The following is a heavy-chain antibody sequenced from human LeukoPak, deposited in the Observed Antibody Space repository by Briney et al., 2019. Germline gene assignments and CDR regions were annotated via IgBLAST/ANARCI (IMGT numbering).Heavy chain of an antibody. V-gene: IGHV3-23*01. Sequence: GGSLRLSCAASGFTFSSYAMTWVRQAPGKGLEWVSAIGGGGSAYYADSVKGRFTISRDSSMNTLYLQMNSLTAGDTAVYYCAKAVGATRGYYYSGMDVWGQGTTVTVSS. CDR2: IGGGGSA. J-gene: IGHJ6*02. CDR1: GFTFSSYA. CDR3: AKAVGATRGYYYSGMDV. D-gene: IGHD1-26*01.